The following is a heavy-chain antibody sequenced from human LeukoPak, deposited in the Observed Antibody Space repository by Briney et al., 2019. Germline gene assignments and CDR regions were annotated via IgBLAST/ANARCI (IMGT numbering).Heavy chain of an antibody. CDR1: GFTFSNYE. D-gene: IGHD3-22*01. CDR2: ISSSGSDI. J-gene: IGHJ5*02. CDR3: AKDYYDSSGSGHNWFDP. V-gene: IGHV3-48*03. Sequence: GGSLRLSCAASGFTFSNYEMHWVRQAPGKGLEWVSYISSSGSDIYYADSVKGRFTISRDNAKNSLYLHMNSLRAEDTAVYYCAKDYYDSSGSGHNWFDPWGQGTLVTVSS.